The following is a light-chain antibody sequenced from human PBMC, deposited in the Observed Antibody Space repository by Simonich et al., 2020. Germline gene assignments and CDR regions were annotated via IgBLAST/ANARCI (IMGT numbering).Light chain of an antibody. CDR2: AAS. Sequence: DIQMTQSPSSLSASVGDRVTITCRASQGIRNSLDWYQQKPGKAPKLLLYAASRLESGVPSRFSGSGSGTDYTLTISSLQPEDFATYYCQQYYSTPLTFGGGTKVEIK. J-gene: IGKJ4*01. CDR3: QQYYSTPLT. V-gene: IGKV1-NL1*01. CDR1: QGIRNS.